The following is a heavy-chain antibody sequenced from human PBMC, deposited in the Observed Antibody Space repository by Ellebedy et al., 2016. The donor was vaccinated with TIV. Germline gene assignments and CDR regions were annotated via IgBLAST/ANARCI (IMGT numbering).Heavy chain of an antibody. CDR1: GGSLSSVFYY. Sequence: SETLSLTCTVSGGSLSSVFYYWSWIRQPPGKGLEWIGEINHSGSTNYNPSLKSRVTISVDTSKNQFSLKLSSVTAADTAVYYCARARYGAYRYFDLWGRGTLVTVSS. CDR2: INHSGST. D-gene: IGHD4-17*01. J-gene: IGHJ2*01. CDR3: ARARYGAYRYFDL. V-gene: IGHV4-34*01.